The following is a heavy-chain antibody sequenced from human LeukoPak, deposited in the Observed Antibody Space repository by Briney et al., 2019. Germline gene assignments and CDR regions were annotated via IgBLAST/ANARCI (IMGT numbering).Heavy chain of an antibody. CDR3: ARGRRYGDYLFDY. J-gene: IGHJ4*02. Sequence: SETLSLTCTVSGASVSNYYWSWIRQPPGKGLEWIGYIYYSGSTNYNPPLKSRVTISVDTSKNQFSLKLSSVTAADTAVYYCARGRRYGDYLFDYWGQGTLVTVSS. CDR2: IYYSGST. CDR1: GASVSNYY. D-gene: IGHD4-17*01. V-gene: IGHV4-59*02.